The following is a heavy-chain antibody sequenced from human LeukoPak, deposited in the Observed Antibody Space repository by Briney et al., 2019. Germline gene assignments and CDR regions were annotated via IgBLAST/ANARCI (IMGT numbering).Heavy chain of an antibody. Sequence: ASVKVSCKASGYTFTSYYIHWVRQAPGQGLEWMGIINPSGGSTSYAQKFQGRVTMTRDMSTSTVYMELSSLRSEDTAVYYCARESVVVPADSGWFDPWGQGTLVTVSS. V-gene: IGHV1-46*01. D-gene: IGHD2-2*01. J-gene: IGHJ5*02. CDR2: INPSGGST. CDR1: GYTFTSYY. CDR3: ARESVVVPADSGWFDP.